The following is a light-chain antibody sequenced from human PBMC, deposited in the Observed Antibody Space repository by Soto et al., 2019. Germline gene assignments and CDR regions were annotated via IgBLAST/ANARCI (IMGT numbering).Light chain of an antibody. V-gene: IGKV1-5*01. Sequence: DVQMTQSPSTLSASVGDRVTITCRASQSVTSWLAWYQQKPGKAPKVLIYDAYSLESGVPSRFSGSGSGTEFTLTISSLHPDDFATYYCHHYNSYPGTFGQGTKVEIK. CDR2: DAY. CDR3: HHYNSYPGT. J-gene: IGKJ1*01. CDR1: QSVTSW.